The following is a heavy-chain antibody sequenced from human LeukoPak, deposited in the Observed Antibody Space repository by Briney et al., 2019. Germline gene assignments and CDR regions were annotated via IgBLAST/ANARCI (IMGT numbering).Heavy chain of an antibody. CDR1: GFTVSSNY. CDR3: ARLPGSYYFDY. J-gene: IGHJ4*02. CDR2: IYSGGST. V-gene: IGHV3-53*01. Sequence: GGSLRLSCAASGFTVSSNYMSWVRQAPGKGLEWVSVIYSGGSTYYADSVKGRFTISRDNSKNTLYLQMNSLRAEDTAVYYCARLPGSYYFDYWGQGTLVTVSS. D-gene: IGHD1-26*01.